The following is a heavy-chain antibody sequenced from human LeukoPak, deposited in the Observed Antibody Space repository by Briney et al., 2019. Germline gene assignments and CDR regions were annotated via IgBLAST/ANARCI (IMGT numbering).Heavy chain of an antibody. CDR3: AREPPESYHFDY. Sequence: GASVKVSCKAPGYTFSDFYVHWVRQAPGQGLEWIGIIKVSSGRTDYAQKFQGRVTMTRDMSTSTVYMELTNLRSEDTAMYYCAREPPESYHFDYWGQGTLVTVSS. D-gene: IGHD2-2*01. V-gene: IGHV1-46*01. CDR1: GYTFSDFY. J-gene: IGHJ4*02. CDR2: IKVSSGRT.